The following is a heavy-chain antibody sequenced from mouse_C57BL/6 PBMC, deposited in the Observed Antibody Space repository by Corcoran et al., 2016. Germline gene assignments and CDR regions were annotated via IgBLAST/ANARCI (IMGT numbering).Heavy chain of an antibody. CDR2: IYWDDDK. J-gene: IGHJ1*03. V-gene: IGHV8-12*01. D-gene: IGHD1-1*01. CDR3: ARGDYGSSFYWYFDV. CDR1: GFSLSTSGMG. Sequence: QVTLKESGPGILQSSQTLSLTCSFSGFSLSTSGMGVSWIRQPSGNGLEWLAHIYWDDDKRYNPSLQSRLPRSKDTSRNQVFLKITSVDTADTATYYCARGDYGSSFYWYFDVWGTGTTVTVSS.